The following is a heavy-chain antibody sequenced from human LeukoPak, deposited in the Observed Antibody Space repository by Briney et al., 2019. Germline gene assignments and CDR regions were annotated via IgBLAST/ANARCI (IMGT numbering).Heavy chain of an antibody. J-gene: IGHJ5*02. D-gene: IGHD3-16*01. CDR1: GYTLTELS. CDR2: FDPEDGET. CDR3: ATLVSVSMGIMAESINWFDP. V-gene: IGHV1-24*01. Sequence: WASVKVSCMVSGYTLTELSMHWVRQAPGKGLEWMGGFDPEDGETIYAQKFQGRVTMTEDTSTDTAYMELSSLRSEDTAVYYCATLVSVSMGIMAESINWFDPWGQGTLVTVSS.